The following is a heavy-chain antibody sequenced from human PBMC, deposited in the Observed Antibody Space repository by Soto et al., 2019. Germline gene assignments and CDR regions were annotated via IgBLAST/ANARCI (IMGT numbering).Heavy chain of an antibody. CDR3: ARGSNWNDVGRWFDP. Sequence: QVPLVQSGAEVKKPGSSVKVSCKASGGTFSSYTISWVRQAPGHGLEWMGRIITILGIANYAQNFQGRVTSTDDKSTSTAYMELSSLRSEDTAVYYCARGSNWNDVGRWFDPWGKGTLVTVSS. J-gene: IGHJ5*02. V-gene: IGHV1-69*02. CDR2: IITILGIA. CDR1: GGTFSSYT. D-gene: IGHD1-20*01.